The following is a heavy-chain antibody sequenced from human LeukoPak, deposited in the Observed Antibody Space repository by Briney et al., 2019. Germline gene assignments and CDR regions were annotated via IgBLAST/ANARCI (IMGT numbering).Heavy chain of an antibody. CDR3: VRDQALWGAFDI. CDR1: GFTFSSYG. D-gene: IGHD3-10*01. Sequence: GGSLRLSCAASGFTFSSYGMHWVRQAPGKGLEWVAFIRYDGSNKYYADSVKGRFTISRDNGKNSLFLQMKSLRAEDTAVYYCVRDQALWGAFDIWGQGTMVTVSS. V-gene: IGHV3-30*02. J-gene: IGHJ3*02. CDR2: IRYDGSNK.